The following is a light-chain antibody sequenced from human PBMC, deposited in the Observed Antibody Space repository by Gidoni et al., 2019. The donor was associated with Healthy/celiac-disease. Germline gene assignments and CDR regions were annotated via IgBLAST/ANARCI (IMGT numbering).Light chain of an antibody. V-gene: IGLV1-40*01. J-gene: IGLJ1*01. Sequence: QSVLTQPPSVSGAPGQRVTISCTGSSSNIGAGYDVHWYPQLPGTAPKLLIYGNSNRPSGVPDRFSGSKSGTSASLAITGLQAEDEADYYCQSYDSSLPYVFGTGTKVTVL. CDR2: GNS. CDR3: QSYDSSLPYV. CDR1: SSNIGAGYD.